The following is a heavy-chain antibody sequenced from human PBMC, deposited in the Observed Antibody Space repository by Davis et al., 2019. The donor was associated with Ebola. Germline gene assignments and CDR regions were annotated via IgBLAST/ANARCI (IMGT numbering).Heavy chain of an antibody. V-gene: IGHV4-34*01. J-gene: IGHJ6*02. CDR3: ARFPVVYYYYYGMDV. CDR1: GGSLSGHY. Sequence: SETLSLTCVVSGGSLSGHYWSWIRQPPGKGLEWIGEINHSGSTNYNPSLKSRVTISVDTSKNQFSLKLSSVTAADTAVYYCARFPVVYYYYYGMDVWGQGTTVTVSS. CDR2: INHSGST. D-gene: IGHD2-15*01.